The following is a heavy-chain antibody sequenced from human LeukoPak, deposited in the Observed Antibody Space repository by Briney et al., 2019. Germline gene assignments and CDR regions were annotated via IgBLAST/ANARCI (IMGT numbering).Heavy chain of an antibody. CDR3: ARVDSWFGELSPAFDI. CDR1: GYTFTSYG. Sequence: GASVKVSCKASGYTFTSYGISWVRQAPGQGLEWMGWISAYNGNTNYAQKLQGRVTMTTDTSTSAAYMELRSLSSDDTAVYYCARVDSWFGELSPAFDIWGQGTMVTVSS. D-gene: IGHD3-10*01. CDR2: ISAYNGNT. V-gene: IGHV1-18*01. J-gene: IGHJ3*02.